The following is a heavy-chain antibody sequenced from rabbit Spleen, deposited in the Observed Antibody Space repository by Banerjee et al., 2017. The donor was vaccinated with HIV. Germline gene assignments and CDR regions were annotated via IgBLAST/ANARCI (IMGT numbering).Heavy chain of an antibody. CDR3: ARDTGTSFSTYGMDL. D-gene: IGHD8-1*01. CDR2: TAAGRSAFT. Sequence: QEQLTETGGGLVQPGGSLTLSCKASGIDFTTYYITWVRQAPGKGLEWIACTAAGRSAFTYYASWAKGRFTCSKASSTTVTLQMTSLTAADTATYFCARDTGTSFSTYGMDLWGQGTLVTVS. V-gene: IGHV1S45*01. J-gene: IGHJ6*01. CDR1: GIDFTTYY.